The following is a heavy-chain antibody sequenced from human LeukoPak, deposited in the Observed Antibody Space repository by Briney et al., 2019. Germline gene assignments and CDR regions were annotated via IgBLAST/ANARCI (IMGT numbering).Heavy chain of an antibody. Sequence: GASVKVSCKASGYTSTSYGISWVRQAPGQGLEWMGWISAYNGNTNYAQKLQGRVTMTTDTSTSTAYMELRSLRSDDTAVYYCARDVDSSGYYCFDYWGQGTLVTVSS. J-gene: IGHJ4*02. CDR2: ISAYNGNT. CDR3: ARDVDSSGYYCFDY. V-gene: IGHV1-18*01. D-gene: IGHD3-22*01. CDR1: GYTSTSYG.